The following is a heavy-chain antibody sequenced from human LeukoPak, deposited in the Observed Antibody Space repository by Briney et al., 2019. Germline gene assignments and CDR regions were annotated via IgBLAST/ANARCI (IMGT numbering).Heavy chain of an antibody. J-gene: IGHJ3*02. Sequence: PGGSLRLSCAGSGFALKSYSLSWVRQAPGKGLEWVSSISSTSAYIYYADSVKGRFTISRDDAKNSLYLQMNSLRAEDTAVYYCARDKWVAFDIWGQGTMVTVSS. CDR3: ARDKWVAFDI. D-gene: IGHD1-26*01. CDR2: ISSTSAYI. CDR1: GFALKSYS. V-gene: IGHV3-21*03.